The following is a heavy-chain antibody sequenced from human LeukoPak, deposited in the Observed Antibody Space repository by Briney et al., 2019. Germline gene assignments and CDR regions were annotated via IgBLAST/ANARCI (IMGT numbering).Heavy chain of an antibody. CDR2: IYTSGST. Sequence: PSETLSLTCTVSGGSISSYYWSWIRQPAGKGLEWIGRIYTSGSTNYNPSLKSRVTMSVGTSKNQFSLKLSSVTAADTAVFYCARSPRSWFGEFDPWGQGTLVTVSS. D-gene: IGHD3-10*01. J-gene: IGHJ5*02. CDR1: GGSISSYY. CDR3: ARSPRSWFGEFDP. V-gene: IGHV4-4*07.